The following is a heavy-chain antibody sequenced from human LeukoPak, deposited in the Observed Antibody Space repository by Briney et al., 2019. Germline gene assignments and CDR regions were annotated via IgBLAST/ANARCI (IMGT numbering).Heavy chain of an antibody. J-gene: IGHJ4*02. CDR2: IYHSGST. Sequence: SETLSLTCSVSGYSISSGYYWGWIRQSPGKGLEWIGSIYHSGSTYYNPSLKSRVTISVDTSKNQFSLKLSSVTAADTAVYYRARYLPGYSYGYLDYWGQGTLVTVSS. CDR3: ARYLPGYSYGYLDY. D-gene: IGHD5-18*01. V-gene: IGHV4-38-2*02. CDR1: GYSISSGYY.